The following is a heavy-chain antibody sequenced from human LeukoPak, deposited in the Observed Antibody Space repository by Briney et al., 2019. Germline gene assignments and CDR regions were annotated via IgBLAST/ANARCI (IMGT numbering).Heavy chain of an antibody. J-gene: IGHJ4*02. CDR2: INNNTRNP. Sequence: ASVKVSCKASGYTFTNYTLNWVRQAPGQGLEWMGWINNNTRNPTYAEGFTGRFVFSLDTSVSTTYLQISSLKAEDTAVYYCARGFYDSSGCIDYWGQGTLVTVSS. CDR1: GYTFTNYT. CDR3: ARGFYDSSGCIDY. D-gene: IGHD3-22*01. V-gene: IGHV7-4-1*02.